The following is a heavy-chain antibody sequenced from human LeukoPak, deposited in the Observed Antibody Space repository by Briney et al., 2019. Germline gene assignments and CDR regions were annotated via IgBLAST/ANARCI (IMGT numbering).Heavy chain of an antibody. CDR3: AKEGDGYNVLDY. CDR1: GFTFSSYS. Sequence: GGSLRLSCAASGFTFSSYSMNWVRQAPGKGLEWVSSISSSSSSMYYADSVKGRFTISRDNSKNTLYLQMNSLRAEDTAVYYCAKEGDGYNVLDYWGQGTLVTVSS. J-gene: IGHJ4*02. CDR2: ISSSSSSM. V-gene: IGHV3-21*01. D-gene: IGHD5-24*01.